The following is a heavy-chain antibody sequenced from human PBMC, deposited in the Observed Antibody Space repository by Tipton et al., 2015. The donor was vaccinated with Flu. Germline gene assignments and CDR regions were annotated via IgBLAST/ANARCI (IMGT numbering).Heavy chain of an antibody. V-gene: IGHV3-74*01. Sequence: SLRLSCAASGFSFSGSWMHWVSQAPGKGLVWVSRIYRDGSEKTYADSVKGRFTTSRDNARNTLYLQMNSLRAEDTAVYFCARDKDWVPLDYWGQGTRVIVSS. J-gene: IGHJ4*01. CDR3: ARDKDWVPLDY. D-gene: IGHD3/OR15-3a*01. CDR2: IYRDGSEK. CDR1: GFSFSGSW.